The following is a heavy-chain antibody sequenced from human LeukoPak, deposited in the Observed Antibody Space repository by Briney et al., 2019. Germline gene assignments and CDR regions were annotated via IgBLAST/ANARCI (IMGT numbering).Heavy chain of an antibody. D-gene: IGHD3-3*01. J-gene: IGHJ4*02. CDR2: LYYSGTT. Sequence: SETLPLTCTVSGGSISSYYWSWIRQPPGKGLEWIGYLYYSGTTNYNPSLKSRVTISVDTSKNQFSLKLTSVTAADTAVYYCARGSRDYDFWSGYSLIDYWGQGTLVTVSS. CDR3: ARGSRDYDFWSGYSLIDY. V-gene: IGHV4-59*01. CDR1: GGSISSYY.